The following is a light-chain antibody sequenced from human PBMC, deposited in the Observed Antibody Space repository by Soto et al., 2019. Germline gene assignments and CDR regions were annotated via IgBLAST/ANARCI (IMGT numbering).Light chain of an antibody. CDR2: DAS. CDR1: QDISNY. J-gene: IGKJ5*01. CDR3: HQRNQ. V-gene: IGKV1-33*01. Sequence: DIQMTQSPSSLSASVGDRVTITCQASQDISNYLNWYQQKPGKAPKLLIYDASNLETGVPSRFSGSGSGTDFTFTINSLQPEDIAMYYCHQRNQFGQGTRLEIK.